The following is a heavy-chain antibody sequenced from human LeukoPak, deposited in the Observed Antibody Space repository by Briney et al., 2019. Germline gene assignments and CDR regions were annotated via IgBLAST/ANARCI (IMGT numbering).Heavy chain of an antibody. CDR2: IKQDGSEK. CDR3: ARDDLQSVYYYGMDV. CDR1: GFTFSSYW. Sequence: GGSLRLSCAASGFTFSSYWMSWVRQAPGKGLEWVANIKQDGSEKYYLDSVKGRFTISRDNAKNSLYLQMNSLRAEDTAVYYCARDDLQSVYYYGMDVWGQGTTVTVSS. D-gene: IGHD4-11*01. J-gene: IGHJ6*02. V-gene: IGHV3-7*01.